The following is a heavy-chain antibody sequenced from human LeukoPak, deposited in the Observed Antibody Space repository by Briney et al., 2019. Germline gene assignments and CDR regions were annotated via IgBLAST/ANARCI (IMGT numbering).Heavy chain of an antibody. CDR2: IYPGDSDT. V-gene: IGHV5-51*01. D-gene: IGHD3-10*01. CDR1: GYSFTTYW. Sequence: GESLKISCKGSGYSFTTYWVGWVRRMPGKGLEWMGIIYPGDSDTRYSLSFQGQVTISVDKSISTAYLQWSSLKASDTAMYYCARGSSPSGTFDYWGQGTLVTVSS. CDR3: ARGSSPSGTFDY. J-gene: IGHJ4*02.